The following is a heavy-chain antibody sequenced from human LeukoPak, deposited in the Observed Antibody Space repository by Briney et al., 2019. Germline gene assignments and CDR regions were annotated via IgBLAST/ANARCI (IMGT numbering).Heavy chain of an antibody. Sequence: SETLSLTCTVSAGSISSYYWSWIRQPAGKGLEWIGRIYTSGSTNYNPSLKSRVTMSVDTSKNQFSLKLSSVTAADTAVYYCARDRSPTYYYGSGSYPFSGFDPWGQGTLVTVSS. CDR1: AGSISSYY. V-gene: IGHV4-4*07. CDR2: IYTSGST. D-gene: IGHD3-10*01. CDR3: ARDRSPTYYYGSGSYPFSGFDP. J-gene: IGHJ5*02.